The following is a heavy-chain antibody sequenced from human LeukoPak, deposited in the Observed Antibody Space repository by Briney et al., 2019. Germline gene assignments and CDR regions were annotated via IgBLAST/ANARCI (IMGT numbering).Heavy chain of an antibody. D-gene: IGHD3-10*01. CDR1: GFTSSNYW. Sequence: GGSLRLSCAASGFTSSNYWMHWVRQAPGKGLVWVSRINGDGTGTSYADSVKGRFTISRDNAENTLYLQMNSLRAEDTAVYYCAEGASPGAFDYWGQGTLVTVSS. CDR3: AEGASPGAFDY. CDR2: INGDGTGT. V-gene: IGHV3-74*01. J-gene: IGHJ4*02.